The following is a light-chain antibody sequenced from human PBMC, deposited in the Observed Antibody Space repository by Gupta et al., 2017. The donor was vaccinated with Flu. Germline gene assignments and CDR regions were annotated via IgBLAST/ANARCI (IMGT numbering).Light chain of an antibody. Sequence: DIVLSPSPSTLSLSPGERATLFCMASQSVSNNHLAWYQQIPGQAPRLLISGSSNRATGIPDRFSGSGSGTDFTLTISRLEPEDFVVYYCQHYDSSPRTFGQGTKVEL. CDR1: QSVSNNH. J-gene: IGKJ1*01. CDR3: QHYDSSPRT. CDR2: GSS. V-gene: IGKV3-20*01.